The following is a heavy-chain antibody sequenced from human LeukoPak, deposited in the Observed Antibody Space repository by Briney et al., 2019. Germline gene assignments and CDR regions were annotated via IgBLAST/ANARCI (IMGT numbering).Heavy chain of an antibody. CDR3: ATQRGSYLWGTDFDY. CDR2: INPNSGDT. D-gene: IGHD3-16*01. CDR1: GYTFTVYY. Sequence: ASVKVSCKASGYTFTVYYMHWVRQAPGQGLEWMGWINPNSGDTKYAQKFQGRVTMTRDTSINTAYMELSRLRSDDTAVYYCATQRGSYLWGTDFDYWGQGTLVTVSS. J-gene: IGHJ4*02. V-gene: IGHV1-2*02.